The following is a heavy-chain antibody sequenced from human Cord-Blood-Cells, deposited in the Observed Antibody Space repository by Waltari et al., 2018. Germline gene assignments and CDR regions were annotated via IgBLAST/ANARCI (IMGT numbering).Heavy chain of an antibody. CDR2: INHSGST. CDR3: ARTMGYYDSSGYYY. CDR1: GGSFSGYY. V-gene: IGHV4-34*01. Sequence: QVQLQQWGAGLLKPSETLSLTCAVYGGSFSGYYWSWHRQPPGKGLEWIGEINHSGSTNYNPSLKSRVTISVDTSKNQFSLKLSSVTSADTAVYYCARTMGYYDSSGYYYWGQGTLVTVSS. J-gene: IGHJ4*02. D-gene: IGHD3-22*01.